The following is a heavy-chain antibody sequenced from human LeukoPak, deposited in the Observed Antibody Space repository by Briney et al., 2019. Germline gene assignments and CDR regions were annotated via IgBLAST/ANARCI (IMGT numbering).Heavy chain of an antibody. V-gene: IGHV3-23*01. CDR1: GFTFSSYV. CDR2: ISGSGSST. CDR3: AKDSDSSGWYFDY. D-gene: IGHD6-19*01. Sequence: PGGSLRLSCAASGFTFSSYVMNWVRQGPGKGLEWVSDISGSGSSTYYADSVKGRLTTSRDNSKNTLYLQMNSLRAGDTAVYYCAKDSDSSGWYFDYWGQGTLVTVSS. J-gene: IGHJ4*02.